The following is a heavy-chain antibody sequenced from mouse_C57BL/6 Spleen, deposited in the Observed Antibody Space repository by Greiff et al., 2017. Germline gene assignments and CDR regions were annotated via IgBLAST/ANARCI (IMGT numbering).Heavy chain of an antibody. J-gene: IGHJ3*01. CDR1: GYTFTSYG. V-gene: IGHV1-81*01. CDR2: IYPRSDNT. CDR3: ARREEAY. Sequence: QVQLQQSGAELARPGASVKLSCKASGYTFTSYGISWVKQRTGQGLEWIGEIYPRSDNTYYNEKFKGKATLTADKSSSTAYMELRSLTSEDSAVYFCARREEAYWGQGTLVTVSA.